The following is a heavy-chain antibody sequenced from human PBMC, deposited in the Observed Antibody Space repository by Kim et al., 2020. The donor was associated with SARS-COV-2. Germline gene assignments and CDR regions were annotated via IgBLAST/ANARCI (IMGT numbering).Heavy chain of an antibody. V-gene: IGHV3-48*02. CDR3: ARGLAYCGGDCYRAFDF. CDR1: GFTFSSHT. CDR2: ISSVSTSI. D-gene: IGHD2-21*02. J-gene: IGHJ4*02. Sequence: GGSLRLSCAASGFTFSSHTMNWVRQAPGKGLEWLSYISSVSTSIYYADSVKGRFTISRDNAKNSLYLQMNNLRDEDTALYYCARGLAYCGGDCYRAFDFWGEGTLVTVSS.